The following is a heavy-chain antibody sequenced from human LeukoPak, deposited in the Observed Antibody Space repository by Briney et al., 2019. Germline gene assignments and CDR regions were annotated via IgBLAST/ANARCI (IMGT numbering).Heavy chain of an antibody. CDR3: AGQAPLVVTAKGFDP. V-gene: IGHV4-39*01. CDR1: GDSVSSSSYY. J-gene: IGHJ5*02. CDR2: IYYTRST. D-gene: IGHD2-21*02. Sequence: SETLSLTCTVSGDSVSSSSYYWAWIRQSPGKGLEWIGTIYYTRSTYYNPSLKSRVTVSLGTSKNQFSLKLTSVTAADTAVYYCAGQAPLVVTAKGFDPWGQGTLVTVSS.